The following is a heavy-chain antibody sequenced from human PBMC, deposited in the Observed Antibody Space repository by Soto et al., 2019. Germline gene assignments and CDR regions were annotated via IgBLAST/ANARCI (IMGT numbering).Heavy chain of an antibody. CDR1: GFTFSDYG. J-gene: IGHJ6*02. D-gene: IGHD3-3*01. CDR2: ISYEGSKT. CDR3: XXXXXXXXXGYAIRNDLDV. V-gene: IGHV3-30*03. Sequence: QVQLVESGGGVVQPGRSLRLSCAASGFTFSDYGIHWVRQAPGKGLEWVAVISYEGSKTYYADSVKGRFTISRDNSKNTLYLQMASLRPEDTAVYYCXXXXXXXXXGYAIRNDLDVWGQGTTVT.